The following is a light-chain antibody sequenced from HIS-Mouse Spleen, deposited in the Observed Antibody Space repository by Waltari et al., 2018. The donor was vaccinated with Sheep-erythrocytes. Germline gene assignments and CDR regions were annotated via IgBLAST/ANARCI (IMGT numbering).Light chain of an antibody. CDR3: CSYAGSSTPWV. CDR2: QDS. Sequence: SYELTQPPSVSVSPGQTASITCSGDKLGDKYACWYQQKPGQSPVLVIYQDSKRPSGIPERFSGSKSGNTASLTISGLKAEDEADYYCCSYAGSSTPWVFGGGTKLTVL. J-gene: IGLJ3*02. V-gene: IGLV3-1*01. CDR1: KLGDKY.